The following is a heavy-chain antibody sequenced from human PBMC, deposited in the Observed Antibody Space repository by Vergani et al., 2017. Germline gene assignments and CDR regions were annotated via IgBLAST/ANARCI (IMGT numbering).Heavy chain of an antibody. CDR1: GYTFTSYD. CDR2: MNPNSGNT. Sequence: QVQLVQSGAEVEKPGASVKVSCKASGYTFTSYDINWVRQATGQGLEWMGWMNPNSGNTGYAQKFQGRVTMTRNTSISTAYMELSSLRSEDTAVYYCARATRYCSSTSCYTTEYFQHWGQGTLVTVSS. V-gene: IGHV1-8*01. CDR3: ARATRYCSSTSCYTTEYFQH. D-gene: IGHD2-2*02. J-gene: IGHJ1*01.